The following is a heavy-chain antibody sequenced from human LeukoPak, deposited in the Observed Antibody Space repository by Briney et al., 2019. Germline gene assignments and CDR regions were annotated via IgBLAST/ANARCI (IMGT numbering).Heavy chain of an antibody. Sequence: PGGSLRLSCAASGFTLSNHATHWVRRATGKGLEWVSAVGIAGDTFYPGSVKGRFTISRENAKNSLYLQMNSLRAEDTAVYYCARQMTPHGNFDYWGQGTLVTVSS. CDR3: ARQMTPHGNFDY. D-gene: IGHD1-26*01. CDR1: GFTLSNHA. CDR2: VGIAGDT. V-gene: IGHV3-13*01. J-gene: IGHJ4*02.